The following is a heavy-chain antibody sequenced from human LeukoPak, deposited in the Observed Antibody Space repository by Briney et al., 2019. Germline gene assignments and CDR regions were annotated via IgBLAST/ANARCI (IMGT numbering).Heavy chain of an antibody. CDR1: GDSISSSYY. J-gene: IGHJ6*03. CDR2: VSQSENT. CDR3: ARTTEGGYTYDYFYYYYMDV. V-gene: IGHV4-38-2*01. Sequence: PSETLSLTCYVSGDSISSSYYWGWIRQPPGKGLEWIASVSQSENTYYNPSLKSRVTMSVDTSKNQFSLKLNSVTAADTAVYYCARTTEGGYTYDYFYYYYMDVWGKGTTVTISS. D-gene: IGHD5-18*01.